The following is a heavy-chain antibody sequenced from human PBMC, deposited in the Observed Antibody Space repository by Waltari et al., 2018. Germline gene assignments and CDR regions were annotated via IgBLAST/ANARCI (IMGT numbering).Heavy chain of an antibody. Sequence: QVQLQQWGAGLLKPSETLSLTCAVYGGSFSGYYWSWIRQPPGKGLEWIGEINHSGSTNYNPSLNSRVTISVDTSKNQFSLKLSSVTAADTAVYYCARLANIVVVTGYYYYMDVWGKGTTVTVSS. V-gene: IGHV4-34*01. D-gene: IGHD2-21*01. CDR2: INHSGST. J-gene: IGHJ6*03. CDR3: ARLANIVVVTGYYYYMDV. CDR1: GGSFSGYY.